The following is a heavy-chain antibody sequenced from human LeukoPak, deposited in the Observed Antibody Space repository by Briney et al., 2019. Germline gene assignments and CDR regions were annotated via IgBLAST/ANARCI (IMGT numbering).Heavy chain of an antibody. CDR1: GFTVSSNY. J-gene: IGHJ4*02. Sequence: GGSLRLSCAASGFTVSSNYMSWVRQAPGKGLEWVSVIYSGGSTDYADSVKGRFTISRDNSKNTLYLQMNSLRAEDTAVYYCARIGGWGSTGWYFDYWGQGTLVTVSS. CDR2: IYSGGST. D-gene: IGHD7-27*01. V-gene: IGHV3-53*01. CDR3: ARIGGWGSTGWYFDY.